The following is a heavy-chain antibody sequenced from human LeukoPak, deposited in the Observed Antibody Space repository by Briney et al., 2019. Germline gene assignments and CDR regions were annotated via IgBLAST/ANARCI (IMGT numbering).Heavy chain of an antibody. D-gene: IGHD3-10*01. CDR1: GFIFSHYT. V-gene: IGHV3-23*01. J-gene: IGHJ4*02. CDR3: AKSDCGSDGCKLLHY. CDR2: INGSGDAT. Sequence: GGSLRLSCVVSGFIFSHYTMTWVRQAPGKGLEWVSSINGSGDATLYADSVMGRFTISRDNAKNTVSLQMNNLRAEDTAVYYCAKSDCGSDGCKLLHYWGQGTLVTASS.